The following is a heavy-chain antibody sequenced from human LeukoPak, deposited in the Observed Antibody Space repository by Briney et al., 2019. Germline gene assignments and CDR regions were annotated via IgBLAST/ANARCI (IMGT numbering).Heavy chain of an antibody. CDR1: GYTFTSYG. CDR3: ASGFNGGEYPGVH. Sequence: GALVKVSCKASGYTFTSYGISWVRQAPGQGLEWMGWISAYNGSTNYAQKLQGRVTMTTDTSTSTAYMELRSLRSDDTAVYYCASGFNGGEYPGVHWGQGTLVTVSS. V-gene: IGHV1-18*01. J-gene: IGHJ4*02. D-gene: IGHD2/OR15-2a*01. CDR2: ISAYNGST.